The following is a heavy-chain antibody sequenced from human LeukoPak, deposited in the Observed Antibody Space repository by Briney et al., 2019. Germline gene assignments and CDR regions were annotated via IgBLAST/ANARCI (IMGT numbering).Heavy chain of an antibody. CDR3: ARESAVAGGP. Sequence: GSLRLSCAASGFTFSNYAMSWVRQPPGKGLEWIGEINHSGSTNYNPSLKSRVTISVDTSKNQFSLKLSSVTAADTAVYYCARESAVAGGPWGQGTLVTVSS. D-gene: IGHD6-19*01. V-gene: IGHV4-34*01. J-gene: IGHJ4*02. CDR1: GFTFSNYA. CDR2: INHSGST.